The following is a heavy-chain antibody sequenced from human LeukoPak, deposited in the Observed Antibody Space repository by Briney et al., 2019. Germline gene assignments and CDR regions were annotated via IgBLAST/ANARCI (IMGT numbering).Heavy chain of an antibody. Sequence: ASVKVSCKASGYTFTSYGISWVRQAPGQGLEWMGIINPSGGSTSYAQKFQGRVTMTRDTSTSTVYMELSSLRSEDTAVYYCARLYGANDAFDIWGQGTMVTVSS. CDR1: GYTFTSYG. V-gene: IGHV1-46*01. J-gene: IGHJ3*02. D-gene: IGHD4-17*01. CDR3: ARLYGANDAFDI. CDR2: INPSGGST.